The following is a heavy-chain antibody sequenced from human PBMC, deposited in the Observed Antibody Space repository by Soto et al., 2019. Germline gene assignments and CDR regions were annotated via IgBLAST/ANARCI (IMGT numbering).Heavy chain of an antibody. D-gene: IGHD6-19*01. Sequence: GASLKISCKGSGYSFTSYWISWVRQMPGKGLEWMGRIDPSDSYTNYSPSFQGHVTISADKSISTAYVQWSSLKASDTAMYYCARIVYSSGRPDAFDIWGQGTMVTVSS. CDR2: IDPSDSYT. J-gene: IGHJ3*02. CDR1: GYSFTSYW. CDR3: ARIVYSSGRPDAFDI. V-gene: IGHV5-10-1*01.